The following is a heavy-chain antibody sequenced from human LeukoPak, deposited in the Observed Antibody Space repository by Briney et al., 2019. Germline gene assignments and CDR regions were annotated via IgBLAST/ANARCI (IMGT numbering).Heavy chain of an antibody. CDR3: AKEGYCSGGSCYSPYYFDY. CDR2: IRYDGSNK. J-gene: IGHJ4*02. Sequence: GGSLRLSCGASGFTFSSSGMHWVRQAPGKGLEWVAFIRYDGSNKYYADSVKGRFTISRDNSRKTLYLQMNSLRGEDTAVYYCAKEGYCSGGSCYSPYYFDYWGQGTLVTVSS. CDR1: GFTFSSSG. D-gene: IGHD2-15*01. V-gene: IGHV3-30*02.